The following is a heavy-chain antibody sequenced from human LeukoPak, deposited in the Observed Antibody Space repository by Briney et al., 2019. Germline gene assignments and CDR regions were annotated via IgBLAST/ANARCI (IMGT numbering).Heavy chain of an antibody. V-gene: IGHV4-34*01. Sequence: PSETLSLTCAVYGGSFSGYYWSWIRQPPGKGLEWIGEINHSGSTNYNPSLKSRVTISVDTSKNQFSLKLSSVTAADTAVYYCARAYGGYSSSWYRPTYWFDPWGQGTLVTASS. CDR1: GGSFSGYY. CDR2: INHSGST. D-gene: IGHD6-13*01. J-gene: IGHJ5*02. CDR3: ARAYGGYSSSWYRPTYWFDP.